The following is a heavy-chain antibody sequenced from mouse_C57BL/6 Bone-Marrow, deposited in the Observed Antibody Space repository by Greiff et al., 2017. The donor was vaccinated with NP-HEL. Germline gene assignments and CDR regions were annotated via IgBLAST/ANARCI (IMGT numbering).Heavy chain of an antibody. V-gene: IGHV1-52*01. J-gene: IGHJ1*03. D-gene: IGHD1-1*01. CDR2: IDPSDSET. CDR3: ARCPTVVAHWYFDV. CDR1: GYTFTSYW. Sequence: QVQLKQPGAELVRPGSSVKLSCKASGYTFTSYWMHWVKQRPIQGLEWIGNIDPSDSETHYNQKFKDKATLTVDKSSSTAYMQLSSLTYEDSAVYYCARCPTVVAHWYFDVWGTGTTVTVSS.